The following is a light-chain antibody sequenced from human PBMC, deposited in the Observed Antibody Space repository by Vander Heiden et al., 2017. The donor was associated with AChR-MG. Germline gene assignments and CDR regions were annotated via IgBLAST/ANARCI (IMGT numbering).Light chain of an antibody. CDR3: QQLNSYPPYT. V-gene: IGKV1-9*01. CDR1: QGSSSY. CDR2: AAS. Sequence: DIQFTQSPSFLSASVGDRVTITCRASQGSSSYLAWYQQKPGKAPKLLIYAASTLQSGVPSRFSGSGSGTEFTLTISSLQPEDFATYYCQQLNSYPPYTFGQGTKLEIK. J-gene: IGKJ2*01.